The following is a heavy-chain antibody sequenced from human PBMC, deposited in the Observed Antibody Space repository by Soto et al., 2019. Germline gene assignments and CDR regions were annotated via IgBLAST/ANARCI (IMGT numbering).Heavy chain of an antibody. CDR2: IIPVLGPA. CDR1: GGTYNTFA. CDR3: VRAAKRYFDY. Sequence: SVKVSCKASGGTYNTFAISWVRQAPGQGLEWMGGIIPVLGPAVYAQKFQGRVTITADKSTTTAYLELTSLRSEDTAVYYCVRAAKRYFDYWGQGTLVTVSS. V-gene: IGHV1-69*10. J-gene: IGHJ4*02.